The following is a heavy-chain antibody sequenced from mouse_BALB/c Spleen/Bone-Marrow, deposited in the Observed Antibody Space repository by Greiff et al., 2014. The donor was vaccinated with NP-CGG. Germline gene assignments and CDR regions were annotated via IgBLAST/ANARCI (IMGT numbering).Heavy chain of an antibody. V-gene: IGHV1S22*01. CDR3: TRGDGNYWYFDV. Sequence: LQQPGSELVRPGASAKLSCKASGYTFTSYWTHWVKQRHGQGLEWIGNIYPGSGSTNYDEKFKSKGTLTVDTSSSTAYMHLSSLTSEDSAVYYCTRGDGNYWYFDVWGAGTTVTVSS. D-gene: IGHD2-1*01. J-gene: IGHJ1*01. CDR2: IYPGSGST. CDR1: GYTFTSYW.